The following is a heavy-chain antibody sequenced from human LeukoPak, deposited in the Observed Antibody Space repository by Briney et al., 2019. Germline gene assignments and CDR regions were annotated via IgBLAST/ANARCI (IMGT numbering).Heavy chain of an antibody. CDR1: GFTFSSYA. V-gene: IGHV3-23*01. J-gene: IGHJ4*02. CDR2: ISGSGGST. D-gene: IGHD3-22*01. CDR3: AKDSSGSQGLFGY. Sequence: GGSLRLSCAASGFTFSSYAMSWVRQAPGKGLEWVSAISGSGGSTYYADSVKGRFTISRGNSKNTLYLQMNSLRAEDTAVYYCAKDSSGSQGLFGYWGQGTLVTVSS.